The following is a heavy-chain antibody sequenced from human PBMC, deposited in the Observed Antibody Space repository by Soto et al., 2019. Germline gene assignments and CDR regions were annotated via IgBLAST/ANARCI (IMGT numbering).Heavy chain of an antibody. V-gene: IGHV3-23*01. CDR1: GFTFSSYA. D-gene: IGHD1-7*01. CDR3: AKEPCITGTTSFDY. CDR2: ISGSGGST. Sequence: EVQLLESGGGLVQPGGSLRLSCAASGFTFSSYAMSWVRQAPGKGLEWVSAISGSGGSTYYADSVKGRFTISRDNSKHTLYLQMNSLRADDTAVYCCAKEPCITGTTSFDYWGQGTLVTVSS. J-gene: IGHJ4*02.